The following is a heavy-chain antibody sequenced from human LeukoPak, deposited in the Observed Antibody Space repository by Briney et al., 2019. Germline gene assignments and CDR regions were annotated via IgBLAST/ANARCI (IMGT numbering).Heavy chain of an antibody. CDR1: GYSISSGYY. D-gene: IGHD3-22*01. J-gene: IGHJ4*02. CDR2: IYHSGRT. Sequence: SETLSLTCTVSGYSISSGYYWGWIRQPPGKGLEWIGSIYHSGRTYYNPSLKSRVTISVDTSKNQFSLKLSSVTAADTAVYYCARAQPPTYYYDSSGYYFDYWGQGTLVTVSS. V-gene: IGHV4-38-2*02. CDR3: ARAQPPTYYYDSSGYYFDY.